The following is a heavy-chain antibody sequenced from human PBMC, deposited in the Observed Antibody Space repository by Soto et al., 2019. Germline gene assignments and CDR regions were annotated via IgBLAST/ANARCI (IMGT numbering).Heavy chain of an antibody. Sequence: LRLSCAASGFTFDDYAMHWVRQAPGKGLEWVSGISWNSGSIGYADSVKGRFTISRDNAKNSLYLQMNSLRAEDTTLYYCAKDMGGITIFGVVTGGYDYWGQGTLVTVSS. CDR3: AKDMGGITIFGVVTGGYDY. J-gene: IGHJ4*02. V-gene: IGHV3-9*01. CDR2: ISWNSGSI. D-gene: IGHD3-3*01. CDR1: GFTFDDYA.